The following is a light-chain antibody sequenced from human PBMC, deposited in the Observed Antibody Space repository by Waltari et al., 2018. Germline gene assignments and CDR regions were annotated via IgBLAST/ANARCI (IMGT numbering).Light chain of an antibody. CDR1: QSIGRY. Sequence: GTLSLSPGDRATLSCRASQSIGRYLVWYQQKPGQAPRLLIYGASSRAAGIPDRFSGSGSGTDFSLTISRLEPEDFAVYYCQNHERLPAVFGQGTKVEIK. CDR2: GAS. J-gene: IGKJ1*01. V-gene: IGKV3-20*01. CDR3: QNHERLPAV.